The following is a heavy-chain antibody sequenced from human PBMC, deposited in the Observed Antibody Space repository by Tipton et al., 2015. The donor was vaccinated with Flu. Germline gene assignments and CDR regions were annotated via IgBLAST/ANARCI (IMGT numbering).Heavy chain of an antibody. CDR2: IYTSGST. J-gene: IGHJ4*02. CDR1: GDSVSSYY. V-gene: IGHV4-4*07. CDR3: ARGRGAAAGNFDY. D-gene: IGHD6-13*01. Sequence: GLVKPSETLSLSCAVSGDSVSSYYWSWIRQPAGKGLEWVGRIYTSGSTNYNPSLKSRVTMSVDTSKNQFSLKLSTVTAAETAGYYCARGRGAAAGNFDYWGQGTLVTVSS.